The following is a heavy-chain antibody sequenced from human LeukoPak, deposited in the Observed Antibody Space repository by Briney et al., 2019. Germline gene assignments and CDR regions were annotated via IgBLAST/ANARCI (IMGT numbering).Heavy chain of an antibody. CDR2: IYPGDSDT. CDR1: GYSFTSYW. Sequence: GESLKISCKASGYSFTSYWIAWVRQMPGKGLEWMGIIYPGDSDTRYSPSFQGQVTISADKSISTAYLQRSSLKASDTAMYYCARDKSGSASGSGRYDYWGQGTLVTVSS. J-gene: IGHJ4*02. V-gene: IGHV5-51*01. D-gene: IGHD1-26*01. CDR3: ARDKSGSASGSGRYDY.